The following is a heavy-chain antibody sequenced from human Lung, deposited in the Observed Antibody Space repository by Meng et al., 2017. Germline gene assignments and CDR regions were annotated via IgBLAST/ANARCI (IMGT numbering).Heavy chain of an antibody. CDR1: GGSFSDYY. J-gene: IGHJ4*02. V-gene: IGHV4-34*01. CDR3: ARGPTTMAHDFDY. Sequence: LQGGAGLLKPSDTLSLTCVVSGGSFSDYYWSWIRQPPGKGLEWIGEINHSGSTNYNPSLESRATISVDTSQNNLSLKLSSVTAADSAVYYCARGPTTMAHDFDYWGQGTLVTVSS. D-gene: IGHD4-11*01. CDR2: INHSGST.